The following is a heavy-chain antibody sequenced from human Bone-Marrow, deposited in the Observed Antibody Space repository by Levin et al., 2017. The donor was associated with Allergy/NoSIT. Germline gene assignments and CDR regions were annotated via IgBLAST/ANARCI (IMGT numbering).Heavy chain of an antibody. CDR2: ISFDGSNK. CDR1: GFTFTRHA. J-gene: IGHJ4*02. D-gene: IGHD3-3*01. Sequence: PGGSLRLSCAASGFTFTRHAMHWVRQAPGKGLEWVAIISFDGSNKYNADSVKGRFSISRDNSKNMVYLQMNNLTPEDTALYHCARGKGYDFWSGVIDYWGQGTLVTVSS. CDR3: ARGKGYDFWSGVIDY. V-gene: IGHV3-30-3*01.